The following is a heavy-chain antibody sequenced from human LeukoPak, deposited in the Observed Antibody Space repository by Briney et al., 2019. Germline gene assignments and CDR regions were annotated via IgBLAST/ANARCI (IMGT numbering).Heavy chain of an antibody. CDR1: GFTFSSYW. Sequence: PGGSLRLSCAASGFTFSSYWMHWVRQAPGKWLVWVSRINSDGSSTSYADSVKGRYTISRDNAKNTLYLQMNSLRAEDTAVYCCARGPTTYYDFWSGYYAYWGQGTLVTVSS. V-gene: IGHV3-74*01. CDR3: ARGPTTYYDFWSGYYAY. J-gene: IGHJ4*02. CDR2: INSDGSST. D-gene: IGHD3-3*01.